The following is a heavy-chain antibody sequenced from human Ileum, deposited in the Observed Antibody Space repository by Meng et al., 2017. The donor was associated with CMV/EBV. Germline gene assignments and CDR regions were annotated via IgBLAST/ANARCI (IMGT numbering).Heavy chain of an antibody. CDR3: AKRDCTSSSCHYYFDY. V-gene: IGHV3-74*01. D-gene: IGHD2-2*01. CDR2: ISTDGSST. CDR1: GFTFSNHW. Sequence: GESLKISCAASGFTFSNHWMHWVRQAPGKGPVWVARISTDGSSTSYADSVKGRFTISRDNAMNTLYLQMNSLRAEDTAVYYCAKRDCTSSSCHYYFDYWGQGTLVTVSS. J-gene: IGHJ4*02.